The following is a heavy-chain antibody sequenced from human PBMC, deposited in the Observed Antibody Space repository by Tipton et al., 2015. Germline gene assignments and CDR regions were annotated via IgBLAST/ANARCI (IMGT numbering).Heavy chain of an antibody. Sequence: GLVKPSETLSLTCTVSGASISSYYWTWIRQPPGKGLERIGSISHSGNTYYNPSLKSRVTMSRDTSKTQFTLKMSSGTASDTAVYYCARARGRPGGLFDSWGQGILVTVSS. CDR3: ARARGRPGGLFDS. D-gene: IGHD4-23*01. CDR2: ISHSGNT. J-gene: IGHJ4*02. CDR1: GASISSYY. V-gene: IGHV4-59*04.